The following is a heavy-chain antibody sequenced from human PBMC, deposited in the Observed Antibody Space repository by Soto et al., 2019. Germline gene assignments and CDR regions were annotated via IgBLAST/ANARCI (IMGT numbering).Heavy chain of an antibody. CDR1: GGSVINFY. D-gene: IGHD6-13*01. J-gene: IGHJ5*02. CDR3: ARSSHKESWFDP. CDR2: IYSSGST. Sequence: PSETLSLTCTVSGGSVINFYWNWIRQSAGKGLEWIGRIYSSGSTNYNPSLRSRVTMSVDTSKNQFSLKLNSVTAADTAVYYCARSSHKESWFDPWGQGTLVTVSS. V-gene: IGHV4-4*07.